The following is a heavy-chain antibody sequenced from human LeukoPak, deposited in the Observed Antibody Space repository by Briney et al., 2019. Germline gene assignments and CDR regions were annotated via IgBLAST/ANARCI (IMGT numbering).Heavy chain of an antibody. Sequence: GGSLRLSCAASGFTFSSYAMSWVRQAPGKGLEWVSAISGSGGSTYYADSVKGRFTISRDNSKNTLYLQMNSLRPEDTAVYYCAKDSNIVATLGGENPFDIWGQGTMVSVSS. CDR3: AKDSNIVATLGGENPFDI. CDR2: ISGSGGST. V-gene: IGHV3-23*01. D-gene: IGHD5-12*01. CDR1: GFTFSSYA. J-gene: IGHJ3*02.